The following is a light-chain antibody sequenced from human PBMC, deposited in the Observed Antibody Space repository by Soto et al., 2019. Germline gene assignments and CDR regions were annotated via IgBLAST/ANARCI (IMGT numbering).Light chain of an antibody. CDR2: AAS. Sequence: DIQLTQSPSFLSASVGDRVTITCRASQGISSYLAWYQQKPGKAPKLLISAASTLQSGVPSRFSGSGFGTDFTVTISSLQPEDFATYYCHQSYSTPPTFGQGTKVDIK. CDR3: HQSYSTPPT. J-gene: IGKJ1*01. V-gene: IGKV1-39*01. CDR1: QGISSY.